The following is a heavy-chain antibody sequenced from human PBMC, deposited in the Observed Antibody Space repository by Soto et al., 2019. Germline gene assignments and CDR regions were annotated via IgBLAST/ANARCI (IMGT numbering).Heavy chain of an antibody. J-gene: IGHJ3*02. CDR3: ARGHDSRGAAAGFRAFDI. D-gene: IGHD6-13*01. Sequence: SETLSLTCAVYGGSFSGYYWSWIRQPPGKGLEWIGEINHSGSTNYNPSLKSRVTISVDTSKNQFSLKLSSVTAADTAVYYCARGHDSRGAAAGFRAFDIWGQGTMVTVSS. V-gene: IGHV4-34*01. CDR2: INHSGST. CDR1: GGSFSGYY.